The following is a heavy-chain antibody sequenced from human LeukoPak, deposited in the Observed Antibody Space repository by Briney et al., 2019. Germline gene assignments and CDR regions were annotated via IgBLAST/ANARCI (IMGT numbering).Heavy chain of an antibody. CDR1: GGSFSGYY. Sequence: SETLSLTCAVYGGSFSGYYWSWIRQPPGKGLEWIGEINHSGSTNYNPSLKSRVTISVGTSKNQFSLKLSSVTAADTAVYYCATTRRLLWFGEPRVLGSDWFDPWGQGTLVTVSS. J-gene: IGHJ5*02. V-gene: IGHV4-34*01. D-gene: IGHD3-10*01. CDR2: INHSGST. CDR3: ATTRRLLWFGEPRVLGSDWFDP.